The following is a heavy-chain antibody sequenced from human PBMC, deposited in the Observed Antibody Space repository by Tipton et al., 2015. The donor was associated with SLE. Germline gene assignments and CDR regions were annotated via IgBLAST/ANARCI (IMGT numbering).Heavy chain of an antibody. J-gene: IGHJ4*02. CDR1: GGSISAFY. Sequence: TLSLTCAVYGGSISAFYLSWIRQPPGKGLEWIGEISHTGSTNFNPSLKSRVAISADTSKRQFSLKLSSVTAAVTAVYYCARHRGPTPEEHFDYWGQGTLVTVSS. D-gene: IGHD4-23*01. CDR3: ARHRGPTPEEHFDY. CDR2: ISHTGST. V-gene: IGHV4-34*01.